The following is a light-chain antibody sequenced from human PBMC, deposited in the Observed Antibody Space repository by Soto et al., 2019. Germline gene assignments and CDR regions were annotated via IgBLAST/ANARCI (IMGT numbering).Light chain of an antibody. V-gene: IGLV1-51*01. CDR1: SSNIGGNS. J-gene: IGLJ1*01. Sequence: QSVLAQPPSVSAAPGQKVTISCSGSSSNIGGNSVSWYQQLPGTAPKLLIYDDNKRPSGIPDRFSGSKSGTSATLGITGFHTGDEADYHCGSWDSSLSAYVFGTGTKVIV. CDR2: DDN. CDR3: GSWDSSLSAYV.